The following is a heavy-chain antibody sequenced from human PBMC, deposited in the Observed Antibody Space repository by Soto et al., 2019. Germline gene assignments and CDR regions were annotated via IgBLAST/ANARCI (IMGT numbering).Heavy chain of an antibody. V-gene: IGHV1-69*01. CDR2: IIPIFGTA. Sequence: QVQLVQSGAEVKKPGSSVKVSCKASGGTFSSYAISWVRQAPGQGLEWMGGIIPIFGTANYAQKFQGRVTINADEYTSTAYMELSSLRAEDTAVYYCARDRGNYSSTSCYPNYYYYYGMDVWGQGTTVTVSS. CDR1: GGTFSSYA. CDR3: ARDRGNYSSTSCYPNYYYYYGMDV. J-gene: IGHJ6*02. D-gene: IGHD2-2*01.